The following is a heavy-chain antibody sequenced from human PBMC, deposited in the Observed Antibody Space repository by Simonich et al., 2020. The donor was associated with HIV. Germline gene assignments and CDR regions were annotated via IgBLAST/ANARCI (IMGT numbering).Heavy chain of an antibody. V-gene: IGHV4-34*01. CDR1: GGSFSGYY. J-gene: IGHJ4*02. D-gene: IGHD3-3*01. Sequence: QVQLQQWGAGLLKPSETLSLTCAVYGGSFSGYYWSWIRQPPGKGLEWIGEINHSGTTNYKSSLNSRATISVDKSKNQFSLKLSSVTAADTASYYCARRDRELILYFDYWGQGNLVTVSS. CDR2: INHSGTT. CDR3: ARRDRELILYFDY.